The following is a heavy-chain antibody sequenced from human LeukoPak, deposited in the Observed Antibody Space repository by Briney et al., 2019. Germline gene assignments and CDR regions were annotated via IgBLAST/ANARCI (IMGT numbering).Heavy chain of an antibody. V-gene: IGHV3-7*01. Sequence: PGGSLRLSCGASGFTFDDYWMSWVRQAPGQGLEWVANINQDGSEKYYLDSAKGRFTISRDNARNSLYLQVNSLRAEDTALYYCARGGLVRGSLNSLTGFDFWGQGTMVTVSS. CDR2: INQDGSEK. CDR3: ARGGLVRGSLNSLTGFDF. CDR1: GFTFDDYW. D-gene: IGHD3-10*01. J-gene: IGHJ3*01.